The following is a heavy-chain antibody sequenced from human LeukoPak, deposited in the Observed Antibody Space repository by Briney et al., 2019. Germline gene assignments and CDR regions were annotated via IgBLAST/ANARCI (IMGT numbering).Heavy chain of an antibody. V-gene: IGHV4-4*07. D-gene: IGHD5-18*01. CDR3: ARVSRGYSYGYVDY. Sequence: PSETVSLTCTVSGGSITSYYWSWIRQPAGKGLEWIGRIYTSGSTNYNPSLKSRVTMSVDTSKNQFSLKLSSVTAADTAVYYCARVSRGYSYGYVDYWGQGTLVTVSS. J-gene: IGHJ4*02. CDR2: IYTSGST. CDR1: GGSITSYY.